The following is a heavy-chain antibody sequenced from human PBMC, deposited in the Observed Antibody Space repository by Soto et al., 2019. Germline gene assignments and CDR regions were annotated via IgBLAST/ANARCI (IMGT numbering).Heavy chain of an antibody. CDR1: GYTFTSYA. J-gene: IGHJ4*02. V-gene: IGHV1-3*01. CDR2: INAGNGNT. CDR3: ARSVVVNYFDY. Sequence: GASVKVSCKAPGYTFTSYAMHWVRQAPGQRLEWMGWINAGNGNTKYSQKFQGRVTITRDTSASTAYMELSSLRSEDTAVYYCARSVVVNYFDYWGQGTLVTVSS. D-gene: IGHD2-21*01.